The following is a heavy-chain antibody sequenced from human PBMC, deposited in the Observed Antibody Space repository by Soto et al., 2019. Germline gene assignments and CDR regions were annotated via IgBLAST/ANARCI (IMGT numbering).Heavy chain of an antibody. V-gene: IGHV4-39*01. Sequence: QLQLQESGPGLVKPSETLSLTCNVSGGSISSSRSYWAWFRQPPGKELEWIANIFYAGNTYYNPSLKSRVTVSVATSKNQFSLKLDLVTAADTAVYYCARQAAAPGIDLWFDPWGQGTLVTVSS. CDR3: ARQAAAPGIDLWFDP. CDR2: IFYAGNT. CDR1: GGSISSSRSY. D-gene: IGHD6-13*01. J-gene: IGHJ5*02.